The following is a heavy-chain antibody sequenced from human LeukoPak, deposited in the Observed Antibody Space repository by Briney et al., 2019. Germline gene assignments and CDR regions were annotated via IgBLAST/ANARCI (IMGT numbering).Heavy chain of an antibody. CDR1: GYTFTSYA. J-gene: IGHJ4*02. V-gene: IGHV1-3*01. Sequence: ASVKVSCKASGYTFTSYAMHWVRQAPGQRLEWMGWINAGNGNTKYSQKFQGRVTITRDTSASTAYMELSSLRSEDTAVYYCARDGFHCSSTSCYAPFDYWGQGTLVTVSS. CDR2: INAGNGNT. CDR3: ARDGFHCSSTSCYAPFDY. D-gene: IGHD2-2*01.